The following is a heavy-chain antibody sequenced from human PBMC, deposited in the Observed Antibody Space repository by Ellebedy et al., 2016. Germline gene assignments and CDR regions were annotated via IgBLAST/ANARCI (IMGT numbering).Heavy chain of an antibody. CDR1: GFTFTSYS. Sequence: GESLKISCAVSGFTFTSYSMKWVRQTPGKGLEWVSYISPTSGSTIYYADSVKGRLTISRDNAKNSVYLQMNSLRDEDTAVYYCTRGGLDNSFDVWGQGTMVTVSS. D-gene: IGHD3-16*01. CDR3: TRGGLDNSFDV. V-gene: IGHV3-48*02. J-gene: IGHJ3*01. CDR2: ISPTSGSTI.